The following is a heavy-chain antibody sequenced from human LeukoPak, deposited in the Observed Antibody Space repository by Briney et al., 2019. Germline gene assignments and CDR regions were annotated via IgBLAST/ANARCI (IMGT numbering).Heavy chain of an antibody. CDR1: GFTVSSNY. CDR3: ARVRGLLSGMDV. V-gene: IGHV3-53*01. D-gene: IGHD3/OR15-3a*01. J-gene: IGHJ6*04. CDR2: IYSGGTT. Sequence: PGGSLRLSCAGSGFTVSSNYMTWVRQAPGKGLEWVSVIYSGGTTYYADSVKGRFTISRDNSKNTLNLQMNSLRAEDTAVYYCARVRGLLSGMDVWGKGTTVTVSS.